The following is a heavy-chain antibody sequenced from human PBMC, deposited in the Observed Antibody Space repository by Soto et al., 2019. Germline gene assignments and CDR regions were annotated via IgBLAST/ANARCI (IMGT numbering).Heavy chain of an antibody. V-gene: IGHV3-72*01. CDR1: GFTFSDYY. D-gene: IGHD1-26*01. CDR2: TRDKYNSYTT. Sequence: EVQLVESGGGLVQPGGSLRLSCAVSGFTFSDYYMDWVRQAPGKGLEWVGRTRDKYNSYTTEYAASVKGRFTISRDDSKNSLYLQMNSLKTEDTAVYYCARVGGIYSDFDSWGQGTLVTVSS. CDR3: ARVGGIYSDFDS. J-gene: IGHJ4*02.